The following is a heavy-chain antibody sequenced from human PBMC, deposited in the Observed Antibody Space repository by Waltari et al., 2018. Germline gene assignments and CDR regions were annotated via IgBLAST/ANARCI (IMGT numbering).Heavy chain of an antibody. D-gene: IGHD3-16*02. V-gene: IGHV4-34*01. J-gene: IGHJ4*02. CDR1: GGSFRGYY. CDR3: ARGSWIIRLGELSSFGYYFDY. CDR2: INHSGST. Sequence: QVQLQQWGAGLLKPSETLSLTCAVYGGSFRGYYWSWLRQPPGKGLEWIGEINHSGSTNYNPALKSRVTISVDTSKNQFSLKLSSVTAADTAVYYCARGSWIIRLGELSSFGYYFDYWGQGTLVTVSS.